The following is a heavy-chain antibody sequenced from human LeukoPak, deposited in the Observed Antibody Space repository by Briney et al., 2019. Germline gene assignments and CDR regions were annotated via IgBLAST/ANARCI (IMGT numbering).Heavy chain of an antibody. CDR1: GFTFNTYA. Sequence: GGSLRLSCAASGFTFNTYAMTWVRQAPGKGLEWVSGISGAGYTGYYADSVKGRFTISRDTFKNILYLQMNNLRAEDSAVYYCAKMAVVAATQTCDYWGQGTLVTVSS. J-gene: IGHJ4*02. CDR3: AKMAVVAATQTCDY. D-gene: IGHD2-15*01. CDR2: ISGAGYTG. V-gene: IGHV3-23*01.